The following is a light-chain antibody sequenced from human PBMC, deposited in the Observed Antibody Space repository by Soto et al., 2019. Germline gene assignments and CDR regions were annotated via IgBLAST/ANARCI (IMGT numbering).Light chain of an antibody. CDR1: QSMVTS. CDR2: AAS. CDR3: QQYGSSPWT. V-gene: IGKV3-20*01. Sequence: EIVLTQSPATLSLSPGERATLSCRASQSMVTSLAWYQQKPGQAPRLLIYAASRRATGIPDRFSGSGSGTDFTLTISRLEPEDFAVYYCQQYGSSPWTFGQGTKVDIK. J-gene: IGKJ1*01.